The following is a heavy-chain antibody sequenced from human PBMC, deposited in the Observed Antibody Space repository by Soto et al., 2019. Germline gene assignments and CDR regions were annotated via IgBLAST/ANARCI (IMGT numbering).Heavy chain of an antibody. D-gene: IGHD5-18*01. J-gene: IGHJ4*02. Sequence: EVQLVESGGGLVQPGGSLRLSCAASGFTVSSNYMSWVRQAPGKGLEWVSVIYSGGSTYYADSVKGRFTISRDNSKNTLYLQMNSLRAEDTAVYYCARERAAQYSYRSFVWGQGTLVTVSS. CDR1: GFTVSSNY. V-gene: IGHV3-66*01. CDR3: ARERAAQYSYRSFV. CDR2: IYSGGST.